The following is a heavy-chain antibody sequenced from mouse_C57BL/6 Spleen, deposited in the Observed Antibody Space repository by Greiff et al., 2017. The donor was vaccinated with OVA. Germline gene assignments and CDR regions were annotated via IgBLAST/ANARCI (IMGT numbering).Heavy chain of an antibody. CDR2: IYPSDSET. D-gene: IGHD2-13*01. Sequence: VQLQQPGAELVRPGSSVKLSCKASGYTFTSYWMDWVKQRPGQGLEWIGNIYPSDSETHYNQKFKDKATLTVDKSSSTAYMQLSSLTSEDSAVYYCARRGDPWYFDVWGTGTTVTVSS. V-gene: IGHV1-61*01. CDR3: ARRGDPWYFDV. J-gene: IGHJ1*03. CDR1: GYTFTSYW.